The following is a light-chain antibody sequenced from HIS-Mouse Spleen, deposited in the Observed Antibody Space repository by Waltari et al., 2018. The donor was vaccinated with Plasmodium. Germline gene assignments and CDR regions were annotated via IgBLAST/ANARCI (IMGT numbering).Light chain of an antibody. CDR3: QQYDNLPPLT. Sequence: DIQMTQSPSSLSASVGDRVTIPCQASHDISNYLNWYQQKPGKAPKLLIYDASNLETGVPSRFSGSGSGTDFTFTISSLQPEDIATYYCQQYDNLPPLTFGGGTKVEIK. J-gene: IGKJ4*01. V-gene: IGKV1-33*01. CDR2: DAS. CDR1: HDISNY.